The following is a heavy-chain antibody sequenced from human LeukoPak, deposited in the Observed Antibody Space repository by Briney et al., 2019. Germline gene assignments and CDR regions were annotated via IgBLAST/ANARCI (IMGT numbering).Heavy chain of an antibody. CDR1: SGSIISSSYY. CDR3: ARDSGVAGTYGY. V-gene: IGHV4-39*07. J-gene: IGHJ4*02. CDR2: IYHSGST. Sequence: SETLSLTCTVSSGSIISSSYYWGWIRQPPGKGLEWIGEIYHSGSTNYNPSLKSRVTISVDKSKNQFSLKLSSVTAADTAVYYCARDSGVAGTYGYWGQGTLVTVSS. D-gene: IGHD6-19*01.